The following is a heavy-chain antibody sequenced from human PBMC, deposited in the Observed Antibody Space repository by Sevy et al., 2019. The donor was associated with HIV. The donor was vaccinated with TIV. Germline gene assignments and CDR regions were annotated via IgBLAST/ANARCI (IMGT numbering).Heavy chain of an antibody. Sequence: GGSLRLSCAASGFTFSSYAMHWVRQAPGKGLEWVSAVSGSGGSTYYADSLKGRFTISRDNSKKKVFLQMNSLRAEDTAIYYCAKGDSTFYGMDVWGQGTTVTVSS. J-gene: IGHJ6*02. CDR1: GFTFSSYA. CDR2: VSGSGGST. D-gene: IGHD6-13*01. CDR3: AKGDSTFYGMDV. V-gene: IGHV3-23*01.